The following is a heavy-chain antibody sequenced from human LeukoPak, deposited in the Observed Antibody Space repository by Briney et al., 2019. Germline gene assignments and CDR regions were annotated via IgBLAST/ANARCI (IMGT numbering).Heavy chain of an antibody. CDR2: IYYTGNT. J-gene: IGHJ5*02. CDR1: GVSISSSNSY. Sequence: SETLSLTCTVSGVSISSSNSYWGWIRQPPGKGLEWIGSIYYTGNTYYNASLKSRVTISVDTSKNQFSLKLSSVTAADTAVYYCARHGQRYCSSTSCPAGFVPTDNWFDPWGQGTLVTVSS. V-gene: IGHV4-39*01. CDR3: ARHGQRYCSSTSCPAGFVPTDNWFDP. D-gene: IGHD2-2*01.